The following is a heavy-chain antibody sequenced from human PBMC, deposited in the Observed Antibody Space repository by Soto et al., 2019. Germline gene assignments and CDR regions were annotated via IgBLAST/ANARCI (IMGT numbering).Heavy chain of an antibody. J-gene: IGHJ4*02. D-gene: IGHD3-22*01. CDR2: NNPNSGGT. V-gene: IGHV1-2*04. Sequence: ASVKVSCKASGYTFTGYYMHWVRQAPGQGLEWMGWNNPNSGGTNYAQKFQGWVTMTRDTSISTAYMELSRLRSDDTAVYYCARSVDSSGSYYFDYWGQGTLVTVSS. CDR1: GYTFTGYY. CDR3: ARSVDSSGSYYFDY.